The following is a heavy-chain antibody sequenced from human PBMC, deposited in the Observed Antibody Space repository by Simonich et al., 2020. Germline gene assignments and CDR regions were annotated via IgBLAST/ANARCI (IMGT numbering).Heavy chain of an antibody. CDR2: IWYDGSNK. V-gene: IGHV3-33*01. Sequence: QVQLVESGGGVVQPGRSLRLSCAASGFTFSSYGMHWVRQAPGKGLEWVAVIWYDGSNKYYADSVKGRFTISRENSKNTRYLQMNSLRAEDTAVYYCARDRYCSGGSCYYFDYWGQGTLVTVSS. J-gene: IGHJ4*02. CDR1: GFTFSSYG. D-gene: IGHD2-15*01. CDR3: ARDRYCSGGSCYYFDY.